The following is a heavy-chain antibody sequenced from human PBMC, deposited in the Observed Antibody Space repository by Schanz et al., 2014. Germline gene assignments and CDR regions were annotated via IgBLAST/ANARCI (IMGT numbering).Heavy chain of an antibody. V-gene: IGHV4-59*08. CDR1: GGSIRSLY. Sequence: QVQLQESGPGLVKPSETLSLTCTVSGGSIRSLYWSWIRQPPGKGLEWLAYIDYSGYSNYSPSRENRPTIPLDPPKNLSPLKLTFLTAADTAVYYCARLGGYRNDYWGQGTLVTVSS. J-gene: IGHJ4*02. CDR3: ARLGGYRNDY. CDR2: IDYSGYS. D-gene: IGHD5-12*01.